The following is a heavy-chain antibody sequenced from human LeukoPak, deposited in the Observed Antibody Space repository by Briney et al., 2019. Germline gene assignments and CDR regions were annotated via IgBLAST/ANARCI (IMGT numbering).Heavy chain of an antibody. CDR3: ARVAVWNSSGYLFDY. CDR1: GFTFSNYA. D-gene: IGHD3-22*01. J-gene: IGHJ4*02. V-gene: IGHV3-23*03. CDR2: IYSGGST. Sequence: GGSLRLSCAASGFTFSNYAMSWVSQAPGKGLEWGSVIYSGGSTYYADSVKGRFTISRENAKNTLYLQMNTLRAEDTAVYYCARVAVWNSSGYLFDYWGQGTLVTVSS.